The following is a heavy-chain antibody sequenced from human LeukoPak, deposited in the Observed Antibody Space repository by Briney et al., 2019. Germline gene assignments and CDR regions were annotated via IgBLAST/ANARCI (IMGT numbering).Heavy chain of an antibody. V-gene: IGHV4-30-4*01. CDR3: ARLAWGRLDY. Sequence: PSETLSLTCTVSGGSISSGDYYWSWIRQPPGKGLEWIGYIYYSGSTYYNPSLKSRVTISVDTSRNQFSQKLSSVTAADTAVYYRARLAWGRLDYWGQGTLVTVSS. D-gene: IGHD7-27*01. J-gene: IGHJ4*02. CDR2: IYYSGST. CDR1: GGSISSGDYY.